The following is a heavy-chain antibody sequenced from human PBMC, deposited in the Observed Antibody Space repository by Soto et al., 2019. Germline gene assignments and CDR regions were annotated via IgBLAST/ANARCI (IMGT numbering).Heavy chain of an antibody. D-gene: IGHD3-9*01. CDR2: ISGSGGST. Sequence: EVQLLESGGGLVQPGGSLRLSCAASGFTFSSYAMSWVRQAPGKGLEWVSAISGSGGSTYYADSVKGRFTISRDNSKNTLFLQMNSLRAEDTAVYYCARDQVNYDILTGHYPRWFDPWGQGTLVTVSS. CDR3: ARDQVNYDILTGHYPRWFDP. CDR1: GFTFSSYA. V-gene: IGHV3-23*01. J-gene: IGHJ5*02.